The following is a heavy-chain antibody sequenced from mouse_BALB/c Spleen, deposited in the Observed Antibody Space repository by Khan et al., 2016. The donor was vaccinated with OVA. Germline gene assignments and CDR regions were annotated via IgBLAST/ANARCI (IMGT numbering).Heavy chain of an antibody. Sequence: QVQLQQPGPELKKPGVTVKISCKASGYTFTTYGMNWVKQAPGKGLKWMGWINTYTGEPTYVDDFKGRFAFSLETSASTAYLQINTLKNEDTATXCCARVGYSGTMDYWGQGTSVTVSS. CDR3: ARVGYSGTMDY. CDR1: GYTFTTYG. CDR2: INTYTGEP. D-gene: IGHD2-14*01. J-gene: IGHJ4*01. V-gene: IGHV9-3-1*01.